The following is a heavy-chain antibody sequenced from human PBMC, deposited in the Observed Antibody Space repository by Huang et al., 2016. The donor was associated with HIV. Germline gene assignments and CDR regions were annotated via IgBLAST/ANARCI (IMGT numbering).Heavy chain of an antibody. CDR1: GDSFTSLP. D-gene: IGHD3-22*01. J-gene: IGHJ4*02. CDR2: LVPMLGSA. Sequence: QVHLVQSGAEVKKPGSSVKVSCKASGDSFTSLPINWVRQAPGQGLEWMCALVPMLGSATYSQKCRGRVTMSADESTSTSYMELSRLRSDDTAMYYCATSTPMLGESGGWSGKVVITENVPYVDWGQGTLVTVSS. V-gene: IGHV1-69*01. CDR3: ATSTPMLGESGGWSGKVVITENVPYVD.